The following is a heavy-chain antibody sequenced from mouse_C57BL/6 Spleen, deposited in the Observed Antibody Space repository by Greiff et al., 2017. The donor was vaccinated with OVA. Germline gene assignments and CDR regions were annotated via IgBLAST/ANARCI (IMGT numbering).Heavy chain of an antibody. J-gene: IGHJ4*01. CDR2: INPSNGGT. D-gene: IGHD2-4*01. V-gene: IGHV1-53*01. CDR3: ARAGGLRPAMDY. CDR1: GYTFTSYW. Sequence: QVQLKQPGTELVKPGASVKLSCKASGYTFTSYWMHWVKQRPGQGLEWIGNINPSNGGTNYNEKFKSKATLTVDKSSSTAYMQLSSLTSEDSAVYYCARAGGLRPAMDYWGQGTSVTVSS.